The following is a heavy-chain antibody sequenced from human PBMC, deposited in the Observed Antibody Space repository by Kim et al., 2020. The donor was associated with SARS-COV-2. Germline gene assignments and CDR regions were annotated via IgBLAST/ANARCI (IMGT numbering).Heavy chain of an antibody. Sequence: GGSLRLSCAASGFTFSSYSMNWVRQAPGKGLEWVSSISSSSSYIYYADSVKGRFTISRDNAKNSLYLQMNSLRAEDTAVYYCARSAAGLLYYYFDYWGQGTLVTVAS. V-gene: IGHV3-21*04. CDR2: ISSSSSYI. D-gene: IGHD2-15*01. CDR1: GFTFSSYS. CDR3: ARSAAGLLYYYFDY. J-gene: IGHJ4*02.